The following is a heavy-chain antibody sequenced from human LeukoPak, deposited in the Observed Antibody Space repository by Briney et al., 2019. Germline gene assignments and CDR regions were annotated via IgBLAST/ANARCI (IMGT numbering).Heavy chain of an antibody. D-gene: IGHD2-15*01. CDR2: INTNTGNP. CDR3: ARRNGRYCSGGSCYVGYYYHYYMDV. CDR1: GYTFTSYA. V-gene: IGHV7-4-1*02. J-gene: IGHJ6*03. Sequence: ASVKVSCKASGYTFTSYAMNWVRQAPGQGLEWMGWINTNTGNPTYAQGVTGRFVFSLDTSVSTAYLQISSLKAEDTAVYYCARRNGRYCSGGSCYVGYYYHYYMDVWGKGTTVTVSS.